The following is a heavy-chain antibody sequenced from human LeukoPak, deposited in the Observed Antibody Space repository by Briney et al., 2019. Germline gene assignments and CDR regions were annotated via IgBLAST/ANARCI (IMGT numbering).Heavy chain of an antibody. V-gene: IGHV3-21*01. J-gene: IGHJ4*02. CDR3: ATDPAGIAVAGFDY. D-gene: IGHD6-19*01. CDR2: ISSSSSYI. Sequence: GGSLRLSCEVSGFTFSSYSMTWVRQAPGKGLEWVSSISSSSSYIYYADSVKGRFTISRDNAKNSLYLQMNSLRAEDTAVYYCATDPAGIAVAGFDYWGQGTLVTVSS. CDR1: GFTFSSYS.